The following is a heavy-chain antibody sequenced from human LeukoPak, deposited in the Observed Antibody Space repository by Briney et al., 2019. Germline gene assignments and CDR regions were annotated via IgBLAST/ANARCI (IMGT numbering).Heavy chain of an antibody. Sequence: GASVKVSCKASGGTFSSYAISWVRQAPGQGLEWMGGIIPIFGTAKYAQKFQGRVTITADESTSTAYMELSSLRSDDTAVYYCARCFLSSGWYEDGPNNWFDPWGQGTLVTVSS. CDR1: GGTFSSYA. D-gene: IGHD6-19*01. CDR3: ARCFLSSGWYEDGPNNWFDP. CDR2: IIPIFGTA. J-gene: IGHJ5*02. V-gene: IGHV1-69*13.